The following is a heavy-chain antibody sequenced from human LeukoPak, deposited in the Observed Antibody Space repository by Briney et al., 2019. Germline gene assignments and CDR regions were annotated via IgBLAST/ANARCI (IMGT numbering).Heavy chain of an antibody. V-gene: IGHV3-9*03. CDR2: ISWNSGSI. CDR1: GFTFDDYA. CDR3: AKSKTVTTEFDH. D-gene: IGHD4-17*01. Sequence: GGSLRLSCAASGFTFDDYAMHWVRQVPGKGLEWVSGISWNSGSIGYVDSVKGRFTISRDNAKNSLYLQMNSLRAEDMALYYCAKSKTVTTEFDHWCQGTLVTVSS. J-gene: IGHJ4*02.